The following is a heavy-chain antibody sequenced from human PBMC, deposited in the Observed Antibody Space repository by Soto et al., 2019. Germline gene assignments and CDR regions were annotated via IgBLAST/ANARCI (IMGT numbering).Heavy chain of an antibody. J-gene: IGHJ5*02. CDR2: IVGSGIGA. D-gene: IGHD5-12*01. CDR1: GFTFRSYA. V-gene: IGHV3-23*05. CDR3: AKGSGYSPLNCLET. Sequence: GSLRLSCAASGFTFRSYAMSWVRQAPGKGLEWVSGIVGSGIGAYYADSVKGRFTISRVDSMNTVFLQLKNLRADDSAVYYCAKGSGYSPLNCLETWGQGTRVTVSS.